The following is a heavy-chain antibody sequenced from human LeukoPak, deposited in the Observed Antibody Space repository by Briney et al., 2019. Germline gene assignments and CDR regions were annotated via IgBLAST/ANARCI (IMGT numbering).Heavy chain of an antibody. Sequence: GGSLRPSCAAPGFTFSSYSMNWVRQAPGKGLEWVSYISSSSSTIYYADSVKGRFTISRDNSKNTLYLQMNSLRAEDTAVYYCVRPLGGYFDYWGQGTLVTVSP. D-gene: IGHD3-16*01. CDR2: ISSSSSTI. V-gene: IGHV3-48*01. CDR1: GFTFSSYS. CDR3: VRPLGGYFDY. J-gene: IGHJ4*02.